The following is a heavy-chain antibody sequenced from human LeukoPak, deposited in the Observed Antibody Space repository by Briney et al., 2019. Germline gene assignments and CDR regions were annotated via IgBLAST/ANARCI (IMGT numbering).Heavy chain of an antibody. CDR3: ARSRITMVRGTPSHYYYYYGMDV. Sequence: GGSLRLSCAASGFTFSSYSMNWVRQAPGKGLEWVSSISSSSSYIYYADSVKGRFTISRDNAKNSLYLQMNSLRAEDMAVYYCARSRITMVRGTPSHYYYYYGMDVWGKGTTVTVSS. CDR1: GFTFSSYS. D-gene: IGHD3-10*01. J-gene: IGHJ6*04. CDR2: ISSSSSYI. V-gene: IGHV3-21*01.